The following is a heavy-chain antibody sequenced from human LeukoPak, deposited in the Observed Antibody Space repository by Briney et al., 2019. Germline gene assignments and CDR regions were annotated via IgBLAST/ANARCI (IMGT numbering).Heavy chain of an antibody. CDR2: IKQDGSEK. Sequence: PGGSLRLSYAASGFTFSSYSMNWVRQAPGKGLEWVANIKQDGSEKYYVDSVKGRFTISRDNAKNSLYLQMNSLRAEDTAVYYCARLRGNIEPDIVVVPAAFLDYWGQGTLVTVSS. D-gene: IGHD2-2*01. CDR1: GFTFSSYS. CDR3: ARLRGNIEPDIVVVPAAFLDY. J-gene: IGHJ4*02. V-gene: IGHV3-7*01.